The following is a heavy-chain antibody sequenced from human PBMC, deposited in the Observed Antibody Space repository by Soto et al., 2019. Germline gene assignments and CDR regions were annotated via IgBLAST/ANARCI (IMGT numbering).Heavy chain of an antibody. CDR1: GFTFSPYC. V-gene: IGHV3-7*01. CDR3: ATSAAAPGNY. CDR2: VKGDGSDT. Sequence: LRLSCAASGFTFSPYCMSWVRQAPGKGLEWVANVKGDGSDTYYVDSVKGRFTISRDNAKNSLYLQMNSLRAEDTAVYYCATSAAAPGNYWGQGTLVTVSS. J-gene: IGHJ4*02. D-gene: IGHD6-13*01.